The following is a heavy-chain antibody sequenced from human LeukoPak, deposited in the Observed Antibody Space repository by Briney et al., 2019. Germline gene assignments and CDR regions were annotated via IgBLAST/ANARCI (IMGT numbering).Heavy chain of an antibody. CDR1: GFTVGSNY. J-gene: IGHJ4*02. D-gene: IGHD6-13*01. Sequence: GGSLRLSCAASGFTVGSNYMSWVRQAPGKGLEWVSVIYSGGSTYYADSVKGRFTISRDNSKNTLYLQMNSLRAEDTAVYYCARVPGYSSSWYRPEDYWGQGTLVTVSS. V-gene: IGHV3-53*01. CDR2: IYSGGST. CDR3: ARVPGYSSSWYRPEDY.